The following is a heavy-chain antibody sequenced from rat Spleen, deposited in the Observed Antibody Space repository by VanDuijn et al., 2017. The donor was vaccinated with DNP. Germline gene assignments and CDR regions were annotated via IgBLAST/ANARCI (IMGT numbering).Heavy chain of an antibody. CDR3: ARVQLGYYGMDA. Sequence: EMQLVESGGGLVQPGRSLKLSCAASGFTFSDYNMAWVRQAPKKGLEWVAAIIHDGTTTYYRDSVKGRFTISRDNAKSTLYLQMDSLRSEETATYYCARVQLGYYGMDAWGQGTSVTVSS. CDR2: IIHDGTTT. V-gene: IGHV5-7*01. J-gene: IGHJ4*01. D-gene: IGHD5-1*01. CDR1: GFTFSDYN.